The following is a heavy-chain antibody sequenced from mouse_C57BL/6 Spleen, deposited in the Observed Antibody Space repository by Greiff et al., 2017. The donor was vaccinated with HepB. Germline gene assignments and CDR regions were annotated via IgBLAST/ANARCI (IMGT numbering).Heavy chain of an antibody. D-gene: IGHD1-1*01. CDR3: ARNYYGSSYLFAY. V-gene: IGHV1-64*01. J-gene: IGHJ3*01. CDR2: IHPNSGST. Sequence: QVHVKQPGAELVKPGASVKLSCKASGYTFTSYWMHWVKQRPGQGLEWIGMIHPNSGSTNYNEKFKSKATLTVDKSASTAYMQLSSLTSEDSAVYYCARNYYGSSYLFAYWGQGTLVTVSA. CDR1: GYTFTSYW.